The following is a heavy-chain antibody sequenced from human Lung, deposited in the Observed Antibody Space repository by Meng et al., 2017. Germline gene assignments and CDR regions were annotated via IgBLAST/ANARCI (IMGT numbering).Heavy chain of an antibody. J-gene: IGHJ2*01. Sequence: QGHVVELGYELKNPGVSVKVSCKASGYTFTSYAMNWVRQAPGQGVEWMGWINTNTGNPTYAQGFTGRFVFSLDTSVSTAYLQISSLKAEDTAVYYCASGWFGELFGYFDLWGRGTLVTVSS. CDR1: GYTFTSYA. CDR3: ASGWFGELFGYFDL. D-gene: IGHD3-10*01. CDR2: INTNTGNP. V-gene: IGHV7-4-1*02.